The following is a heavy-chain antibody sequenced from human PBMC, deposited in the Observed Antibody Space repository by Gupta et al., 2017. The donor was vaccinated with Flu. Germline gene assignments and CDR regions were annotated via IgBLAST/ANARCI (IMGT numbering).Heavy chain of an antibody. CDR3: ARHELEWKADYYYYYYMDV. D-gene: IGHD3-3*01. V-gene: IGHV1-18*01. J-gene: IGHJ6*03. CDR1: SYG. CDR2: ISAYNGKT. Sequence: SYGISWVRQAPGQGLEWMGWISAYNGKTNYAHKFQGRVTLTTDTSTSTAYMELRSMRSDDTAVYYCARHELEWKADYYYYYYMDVWGKGTKVTGS.